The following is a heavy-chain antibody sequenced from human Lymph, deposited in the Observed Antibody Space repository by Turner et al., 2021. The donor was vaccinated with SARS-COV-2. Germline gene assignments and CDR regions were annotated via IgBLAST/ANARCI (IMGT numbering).Heavy chain of an antibody. Sequence: QVKLVQSGAEVKKPGASVKVSCKASGYTVTGHYMHWVRQAPGQGLEWMGWINPNRGGTNYAQEFQGRVTMTRDTSISTAYMELSRLRSDDTAVYYCARDVERYNDFWSGYSGGYGLDVWGQGTTVTVSS. D-gene: IGHD3-3*01. J-gene: IGHJ6*02. CDR3: ARDVERYNDFWSGYSGGYGLDV. CDR2: INPNRGGT. V-gene: IGHV1-2*02. CDR1: GYTVTGHY.